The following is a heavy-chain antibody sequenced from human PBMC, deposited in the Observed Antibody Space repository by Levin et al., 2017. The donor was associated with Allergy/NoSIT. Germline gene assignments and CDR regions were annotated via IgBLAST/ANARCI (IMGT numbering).Heavy chain of an antibody. D-gene: IGHD3-10*01. CDR3: ARDASYYGSGSYYRNFDY. CDR1: GFTFSTYS. CDR2: ISSSSTTI. J-gene: IGHJ4*02. Sequence: GESLKISCAASGFTFSTYSMNWVRQAPGKGLEWLSYISSSSTTIYSADSVKGRFTLSRDNARNSLYLQMTSLGVEDTAVYYCARDASYYGSGSYYRNFDYWGQGTLVTVSS. V-gene: IGHV3-48*01.